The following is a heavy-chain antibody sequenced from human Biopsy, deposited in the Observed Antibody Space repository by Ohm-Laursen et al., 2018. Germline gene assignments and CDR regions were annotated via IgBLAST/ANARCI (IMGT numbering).Heavy chain of an antibody. CDR1: GASVKTSGYF. V-gene: IGHV4-31*03. CDR2: ISYNERT. CDR3: VREPKTGTAEAWYFDL. Sequence: SQTLSLTCCVSGASVKTSGYFWAWIRQRPGKGLEWIGYISYNERTHYNPSLTSRPAISFDTSNNRISLQLRSVSVADTAVYYCVREPKTGTAEAWYFDLWGRGSPVTVPS. J-gene: IGHJ2*01. D-gene: IGHD3-9*01.